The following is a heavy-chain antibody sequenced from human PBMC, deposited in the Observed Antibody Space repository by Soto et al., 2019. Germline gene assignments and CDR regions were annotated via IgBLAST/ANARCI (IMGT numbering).Heavy chain of an antibody. Sequence: PSQTLSLTCAISGDSVSSNSAAWNWIRQSPSRGLEWLGRTYYRSKWYNDYAVSVESRITINPDTSKNQFSLQLNSVTPEDTAVYYCARGPAAVAGYYYYYYMDVWGKGTTVTVSS. CDR3: ARGPAAVAGYYYYYYMDV. D-gene: IGHD6-19*01. J-gene: IGHJ6*03. V-gene: IGHV6-1*01. CDR1: GDSVSSNSAA. CDR2: TYYRSKWYN.